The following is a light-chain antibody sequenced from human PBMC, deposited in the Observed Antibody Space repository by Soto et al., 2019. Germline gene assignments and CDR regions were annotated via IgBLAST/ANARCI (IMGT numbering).Light chain of an antibody. J-gene: IGLJ1*01. Sequence: QAASVSGSPGQSITISCTGTSSDVGGYNYVSWYQQHPAKAPKLMIFEVSNRPSGISNRFSGSKSGNTASLTISGLQAEDEADYYCSSYTSSSNYVFGTGTKLTVL. CDR2: EVS. CDR1: SSDVGGYNY. CDR3: SSYTSSSNYV. V-gene: IGLV2-14*01.